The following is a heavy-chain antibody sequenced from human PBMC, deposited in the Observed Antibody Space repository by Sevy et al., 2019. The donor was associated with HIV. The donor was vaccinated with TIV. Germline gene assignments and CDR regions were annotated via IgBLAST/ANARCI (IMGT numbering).Heavy chain of an antibody. CDR1: GFNFRNFW. D-gene: IGHD1-26*01. V-gene: IGHV3-7*03. Sequence: GGSLRLSCVASGFNFRNFWMSWVRQAPGKGLECVADIKQDESEAYYVDSVKGRFTISRDNAKNSLYLQMNSLRDEDTAMYFCVRDKEVGASILDAWGQGTPVTVSS. CDR3: VRDKEVGASILDA. CDR2: IKQDESEA. J-gene: IGHJ5*02.